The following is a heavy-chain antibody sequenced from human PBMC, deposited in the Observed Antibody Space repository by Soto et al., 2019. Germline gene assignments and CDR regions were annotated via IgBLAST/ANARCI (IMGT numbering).Heavy chain of an antibody. Sequence: SQTLSLTCAISGDSVSENNAAWNWIRQSPSRGLEWLGRTYYRSKWYNDYAVSVKSRITINPDTSKNQFSLKLSSVTAADTAVYYCASFDYGGNPGWFDYWGQGTLVTVSS. V-gene: IGHV6-1*01. D-gene: IGHD4-17*01. CDR2: TYYRSKWYN. CDR1: GDSVSENNAA. J-gene: IGHJ4*02. CDR3: ASFDYGGNPGWFDY.